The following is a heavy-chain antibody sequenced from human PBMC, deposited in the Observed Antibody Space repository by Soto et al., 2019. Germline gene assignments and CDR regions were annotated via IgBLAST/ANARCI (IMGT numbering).Heavy chain of an antibody. J-gene: IGHJ4*02. V-gene: IGHV6-1*01. CDR1: GDSVSSDSAA. D-gene: IGHD6-19*01. CDR2: TYYRSKWYN. CDR3: AREYSAGWST. Sequence: SQTLSLTCVISGDSVSSDSAAWNCIRQSPSRGLEWLGRTYYRSKWYNEYALSVKSRITINPDTSKNQFSLQLNSVTPDDTAVYYCAREYSAGWSTWGQGTLVTVSS.